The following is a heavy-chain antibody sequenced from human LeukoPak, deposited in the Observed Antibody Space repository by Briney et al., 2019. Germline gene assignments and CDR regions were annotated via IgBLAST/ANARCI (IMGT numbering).Heavy chain of an antibody. J-gene: IGHJ4*02. V-gene: IGHV4-59*01. D-gene: IGHD5-18*01. CDR1: GGSISSYY. CDR2: IYYSGST. Sequence: SETLSLTCTVPGGSISSYYWSWIRQPPGKGLEWIGYIYYSGSTNYNPSLKSRVTISVDTSKNQFSLKLSSVTAADTAVYYCASGIEKYTYDYEFGYWGQGTLVTVSS. CDR3: ASGIEKYTYDYEFGY.